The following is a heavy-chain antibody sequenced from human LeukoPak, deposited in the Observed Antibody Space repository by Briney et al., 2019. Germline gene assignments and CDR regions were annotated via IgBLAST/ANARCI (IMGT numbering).Heavy chain of an antibody. CDR1: GFTFSSYA. V-gene: IGHV3-23*01. CDR3: ARDYGDYYGMDV. Sequence: PGGSLRLSCAASGFTFSSYAMSWVRQAPGKGLEWVSAISGSGGSTYYADSVKGRFTISRDNAKNSLYLQMHSLRAEDTAVYYCARDYGDYYGMDVWGQGTTVTVSS. J-gene: IGHJ6*02. D-gene: IGHD4-17*01. CDR2: ISGSGGST.